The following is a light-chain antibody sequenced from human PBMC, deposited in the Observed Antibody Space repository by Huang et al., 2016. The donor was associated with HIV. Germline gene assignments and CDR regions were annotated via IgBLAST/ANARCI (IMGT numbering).Light chain of an antibody. CDR1: HAIVTW. J-gene: IGKJ1*01. CDR2: KTS. CDR3: QQYETYPRT. V-gene: IGKV1-5*03. Sequence: DIQMTQSPSTLSASVGDKVTITCRASHAIVTWLAWYQQKPGKAPSLLIYKTSTLESGVPSRCSGSGSGTKFTLTIGSLQPDDFATYYCQQYETYPRTFGQGTKLEIK.